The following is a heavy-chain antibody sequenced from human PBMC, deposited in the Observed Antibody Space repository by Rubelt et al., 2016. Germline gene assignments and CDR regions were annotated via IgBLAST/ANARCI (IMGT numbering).Heavy chain of an antibody. CDR3: ARGSIGPWSYFDY. V-gene: IGHV3-48*04. CDR1: GFTFSRYS. D-gene: IGHD3-3*01. Sequence: EVQLVESGGALVQPGGSLRLSCAASGFTFSRYSMNWVRQAPGKGLEWVSYIVSSSSTIYYADSVKGRFTISRDNAKKSLDLQMNSLRAEDTAVYYWARGSIGPWSYFDYWGQGTLVTVSS. CDR2: IVSSSSTI. J-gene: IGHJ4*02.